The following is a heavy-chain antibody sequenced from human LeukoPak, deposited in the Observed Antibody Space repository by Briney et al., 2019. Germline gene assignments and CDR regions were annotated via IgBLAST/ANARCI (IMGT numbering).Heavy chain of an antibody. J-gene: IGHJ4*02. CDR2: ISGSGNGT. CDR3: AKRTMSAFDS. CDR1: GFTFRTYA. Sequence: GGSLRLSCTASGFTFRTYAMNWVRQAPGKGLEWLSGISGSGNGTYYADSVKGRFIISGDNSKNMVYLQMNSLTVEDAATYYCAKRTMSAFDSWGQGTLLIVSS. V-gene: IGHV3-23*01. D-gene: IGHD5-24*01.